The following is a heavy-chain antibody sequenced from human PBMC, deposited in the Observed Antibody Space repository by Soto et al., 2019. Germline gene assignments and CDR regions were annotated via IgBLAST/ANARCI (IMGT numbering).Heavy chain of an antibody. CDR2: INPSGGST. J-gene: IGHJ4*02. Sequence: ASVKVSCKASGYTFTSYGISWVRQAPGQGLEWMGIINPSGGSTSYAQKFQGRVTMTRDTSTSTVYMELSSLRSEDTAVYYCARDEGYIGVVVPAFDYWGQGTLVTVSS. V-gene: IGHV1-46*03. CDR3: ARDEGYIGVVVPAFDY. CDR1: GYTFTSYG. D-gene: IGHD2-2*01.